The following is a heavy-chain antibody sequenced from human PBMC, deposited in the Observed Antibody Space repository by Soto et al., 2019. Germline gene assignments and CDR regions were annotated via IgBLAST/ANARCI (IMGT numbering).Heavy chain of an antibody. D-gene: IGHD1-26*01. CDR2: INAGNGNS. V-gene: IGHV1-3*01. CDR3: AREFQSLRSTWREYFQP. CDR1: GFTFTDYA. Sequence: ASVKGPCKASGFTFTDYAIHWVRQAPGQRLEWMGWINAGNGNSKCSQKFQGRVTLTRDTSATTVYMEMSSLTSEDMAVYYCAREFQSLRSTWREYFQPWGQGTLVTVS. J-gene: IGHJ1*01.